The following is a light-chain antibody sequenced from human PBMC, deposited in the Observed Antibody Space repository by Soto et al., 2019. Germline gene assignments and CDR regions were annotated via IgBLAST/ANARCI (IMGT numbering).Light chain of an antibody. CDR1: QSINNC. CDR2: DIS. CDR3: QQCNNWPPIT. V-gene: IGKV3-11*01. Sequence: IVLTQSPGTLSLSPGERATLSCRASQSINNCLAWYQQKPGQAPRLLMYDISSRAPGIPARISGSGSGTDVTLTISILEPEDLAVYYCQQCNNWPPITFGQGTRLEIK. J-gene: IGKJ5*01.